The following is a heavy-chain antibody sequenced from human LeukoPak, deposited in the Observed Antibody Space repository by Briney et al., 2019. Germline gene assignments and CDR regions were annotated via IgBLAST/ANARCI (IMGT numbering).Heavy chain of an antibody. CDR3: ARERIVGARRAFDI. V-gene: IGHV4-30-4*08. CDR1: GGSISSGDYY. J-gene: IGHJ3*02. D-gene: IGHD1-26*01. Sequence: PSETLSLTCTVSGGSISSGDYYWSWIRQPPGKALGGFGYIYYSGSTYYNPSLKSRVTISVDTSKNQFSLKLSSVTAADTAVYYCARERIVGARRAFDIWGQGTMVTVSS. CDR2: IYYSGST.